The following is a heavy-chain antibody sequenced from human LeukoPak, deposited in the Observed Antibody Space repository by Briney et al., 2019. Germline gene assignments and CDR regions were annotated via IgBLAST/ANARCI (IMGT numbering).Heavy chain of an antibody. CDR1: GGSISSSSYY. D-gene: IGHD2-2*02. V-gene: IGHV4-39*01. CDR3: ARRGGVVPAAILWDWFDP. Sequence: PSETLSLTCTVSGGSISSSSYYWGWSRQPPGKGLEWIGSIYYSGSTYYNPSLKSRVTISVDTSKNQFSLKLSSVTAADTAVYYCARRGGVVPAAILWDWFDPWGQGTLVTVSS. J-gene: IGHJ5*02. CDR2: IYYSGST.